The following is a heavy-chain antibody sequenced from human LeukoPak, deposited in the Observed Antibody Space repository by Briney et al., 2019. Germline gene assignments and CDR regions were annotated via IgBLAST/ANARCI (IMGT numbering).Heavy chain of an antibody. Sequence: PGGSLRLSCAASGFTFSSYEMNWVRQAPGKGLEWVSYISSSGSTIYYADSVKGRFTISRDNAKNSLYLQMNSLGAEDTAVYYCARDGGRGYCTNGVCYRGFDYWGQGTLVTVSS. CDR1: GFTFSSYE. CDR3: ARDGGRGYCTNGVCYRGFDY. V-gene: IGHV3-48*03. J-gene: IGHJ4*02. D-gene: IGHD2-8*01. CDR2: ISSSGSTI.